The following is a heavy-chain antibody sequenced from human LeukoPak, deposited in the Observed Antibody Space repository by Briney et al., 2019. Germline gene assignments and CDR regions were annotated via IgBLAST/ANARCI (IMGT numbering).Heavy chain of an antibody. D-gene: IGHD6-19*01. CDR3: ARGVAGGWVLFDY. V-gene: IGHV1-69*08. CDR1: GGTFSSYT. CDR2: IIPILGTA. J-gene: IGHJ4*02. Sequence: GASVKVSCKASGGTFSSYTISWVRQAPGQGLEWMGRIIPILGTANYAQKFQGRVTITADKSTSTAYMELSSLRSEDTAVYYCARGVAGGWVLFDYWGQGTLVTVSS.